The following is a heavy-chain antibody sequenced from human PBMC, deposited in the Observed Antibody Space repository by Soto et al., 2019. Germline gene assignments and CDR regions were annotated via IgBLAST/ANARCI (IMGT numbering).Heavy chain of an antibody. CDR1: GGSISSYY. D-gene: IGHD3-16*01. CDR3: ARGGYYYGMDV. J-gene: IGHJ6*02. CDR2: IYYSGST. V-gene: IGHV4-59*01. Sequence: QVQLQESGPGLVKPSETLSLTCTVSGGSISSYYWSWIRQPPGKGLEWIGYIYYSGSTNYNPSLKIRVTISVDTSKNQFSLKLSSVTAADTAVYYCARGGYYYGMDVWGQGTTVTVSS.